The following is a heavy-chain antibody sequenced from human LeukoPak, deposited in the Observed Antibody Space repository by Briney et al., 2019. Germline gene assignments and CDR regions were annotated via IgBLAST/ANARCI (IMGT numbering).Heavy chain of an antibody. J-gene: IGHJ4*02. V-gene: IGHV3-66*02. D-gene: IGHD5-24*01. CDR2: IYSGGST. CDR1: GINPNKHG. Sequence: SGGVPRLSRAVPGINPNKHGKNWGRQAPGKGAGGGSGIYSGGSTYYADSVKGRFTISRDNSKNTLYLQMNSLRAEDTAVYYCARWARDGYNPEQDYFDYWGQGTLVTVSS. CDR3: ARWARDGYNPEQDYFDY.